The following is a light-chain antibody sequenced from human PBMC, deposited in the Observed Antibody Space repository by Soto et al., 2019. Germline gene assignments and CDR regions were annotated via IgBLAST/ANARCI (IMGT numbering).Light chain of an antibody. CDR1: QDITNY. CDR3: QQYDYLPVT. J-gene: IGKJ4*01. V-gene: IGKV1-33*01. CDR2: AAS. Sequence: IQLTQSPCDLSPPVGDALTIACQASQDITNYVNWYQHKPGKAPKLLIYAASNLETGVPSRFSGSGSGTHFTFTISSLQPEDIATYYCQQYDYLPVTFGRGTKVDIK.